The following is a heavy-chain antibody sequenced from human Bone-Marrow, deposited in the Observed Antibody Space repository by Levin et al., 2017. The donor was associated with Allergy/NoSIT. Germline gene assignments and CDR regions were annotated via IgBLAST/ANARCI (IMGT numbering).Heavy chain of an antibody. J-gene: IGHJ4*02. CDR3: VRSPRLWAFDY. CDR1: GFSLSTNGVA. V-gene: IGHV2-5*02. CDR2: IYWDDGK. Sequence: SGPTLVKPTQTLTLTCTFSGFSLSTNGVAVGWLRQPPGKALEWLALIYWDDGKRYSPSLRNRLTFTKDSSKNQVVLTMTDMDPVDTATYYCVRSPRLWAFDYWGPGILVTVSS. D-gene: IGHD7-27*01.